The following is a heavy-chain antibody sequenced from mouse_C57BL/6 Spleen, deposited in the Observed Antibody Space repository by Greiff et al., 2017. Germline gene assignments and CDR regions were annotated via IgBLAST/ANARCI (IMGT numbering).Heavy chain of an antibody. CDR3: ARRGSADYYWYFDV. J-gene: IGHJ1*03. CDR2: ILPGSGST. D-gene: IGHD2-4*01. CDR1: GYTFTGYW. Sequence: QVQLQQSGAELMKPGASVKLSCKATGYTFTGYWIEWVKQRPGHGLEWIGEILPGSGSTNYNETFKGKATFTADTTSNTAYMQLSSLTTVDSAIYYCARRGSADYYWYFDVWGTGTTVTVSS. V-gene: IGHV1-9*01.